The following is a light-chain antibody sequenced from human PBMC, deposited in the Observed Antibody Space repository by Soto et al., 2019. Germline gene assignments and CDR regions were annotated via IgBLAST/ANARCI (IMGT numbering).Light chain of an antibody. CDR2: GAS. J-gene: IGKJ2*01. Sequence: EIVMTQSPATLSVSPGGRATLSCRASQSVSSNLAWYQQKPGQAPRLLIYGASTRATGIPARFSGSGSGTEFTLTISSLQSEDFAVYYCQQYNNWLGTFGQGTKLEIK. V-gene: IGKV3-15*01. CDR1: QSVSSN. CDR3: QQYNNWLGT.